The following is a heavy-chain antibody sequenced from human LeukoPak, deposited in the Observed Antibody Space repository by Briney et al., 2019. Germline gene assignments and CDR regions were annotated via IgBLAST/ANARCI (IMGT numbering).Heavy chain of an antibody. J-gene: IGHJ4*02. CDR2: IIPILGIA. CDR3: ARETWGSGYSGELDY. CDR1: GGTFSSYA. D-gene: IGHD3-22*01. Sequence: ASVKVSCKASGGTFSSYAISWVRQAPGQGLEWMGRIIPILGIANYAQKFQGRVTITADKSTSTAYMELSSLRSEDTAVYYCARETWGSGYSGELDYWGQGTLVTVSS. V-gene: IGHV1-69*04.